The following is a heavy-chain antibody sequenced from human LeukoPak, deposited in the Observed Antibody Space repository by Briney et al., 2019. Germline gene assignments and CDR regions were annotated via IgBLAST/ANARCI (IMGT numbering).Heavy chain of an antibody. CDR2: IYPGDSDT. Sequence: GEPLKISGKGSGYSLTGSWMGWGGQMPGKGLEWMGIIYPGDSDTRYSPSFQGQVTISADKSISTAYLQWSSLKASDTAMYYCARRDSSSPPDYWGQGTLVTVSS. CDR1: GYSLTGSW. CDR3: ARRDSSSPPDY. V-gene: IGHV5-51*01. D-gene: IGHD6-13*01. J-gene: IGHJ4*02.